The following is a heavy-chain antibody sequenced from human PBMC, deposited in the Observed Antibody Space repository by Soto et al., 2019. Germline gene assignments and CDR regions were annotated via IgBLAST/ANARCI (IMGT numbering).Heavy chain of an antibody. CDR2: MYNTGST. CDR3: ARDLWGYCGTDCYPLDV. V-gene: IGHV4-59*01. Sequence: QVQLQESGPGLVKPSETLSLTCTVSGGSISSYYWSWIRQPPGKGLEWIGYMYNTGSTVYNPSLKSRVTISVHTSKNQFSLKLNAVTAADTAVYYCARDLWGYCGTDCYPLDVWGQGTTVTVSS. J-gene: IGHJ6*02. CDR1: GGSISSYY. D-gene: IGHD2-21*02.